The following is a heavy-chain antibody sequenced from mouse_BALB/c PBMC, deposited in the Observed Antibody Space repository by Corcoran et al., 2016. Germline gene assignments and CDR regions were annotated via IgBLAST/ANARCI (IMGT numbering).Heavy chain of an antibody. CDR1: GYTFTDYN. CDR3: ERGDSSGRFAY. J-gene: IGHJ3*01. CDR2: INPNNGGT. V-gene: IGHV1-18*01. Sequence: EVLLQQSGPELVKPGASVKIPCKASGYTFTDYNMDWVKQSHGKSLEWIGDINPNNGGTIYNQKFKGKATLTVDKSSSTAYMELRSLTSEDTAVYYCERGDSSGRFAYWGQGTLVTVSA. D-gene: IGHD3-2*01.